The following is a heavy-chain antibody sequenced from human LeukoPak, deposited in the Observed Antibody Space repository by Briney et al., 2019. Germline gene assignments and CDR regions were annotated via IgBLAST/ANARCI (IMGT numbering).Heavy chain of an antibody. Sequence: GGTLRLSCAASGFTFKTYGMNWVRQAPGKGLEWVSYISSSGTTIYYADSVKGRFTISRDNAKKSLYLQMDSLRAEDTAVYYCARDGGDYGSGSYYAYWGQGTLVTVSS. CDR1: GFTFKTYG. CDR3: ARDGGDYGSGSYYAY. V-gene: IGHV3-48*03. J-gene: IGHJ4*02. D-gene: IGHD3-10*01. CDR2: ISSSGTTI.